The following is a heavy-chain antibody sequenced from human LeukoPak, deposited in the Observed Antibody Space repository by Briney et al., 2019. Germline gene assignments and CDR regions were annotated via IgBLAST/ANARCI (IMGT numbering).Heavy chain of an antibody. V-gene: IGHV1-2*02. D-gene: IGHD2-2*01. CDR3: ARVSGIVVVPAAIGTGY. J-gene: IGHJ4*02. Sequence: GASVKVSCKASGYTFTGYYMHWVRQAPGQGLEWMGWINPNSGGTNYAQKFQGRVTMTRDTSISTAYMELSRLRSDDTAVYCCARVSGIVVVPAAIGTGYWGQGTLVTVSS. CDR2: INPNSGGT. CDR1: GYTFTGYY.